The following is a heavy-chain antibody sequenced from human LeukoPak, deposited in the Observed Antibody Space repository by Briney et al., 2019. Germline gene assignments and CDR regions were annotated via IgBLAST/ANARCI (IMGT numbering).Heavy chain of an antibody. CDR1: GFTFSSYA. V-gene: IGHV3-20*04. D-gene: IGHD6-13*01. Sequence: AGGSLRLSCAASGFTFSSYAMSWVRQAPGKGLEWVSGITWDGGSIGYADSVRGRFTISRDNAKNSLYLQMNSLTDEDTAFYYCARDSSRGFDYWGQGTLVIVSS. J-gene: IGHJ4*02. CDR2: ITWDGGSI. CDR3: ARDSSRGFDY.